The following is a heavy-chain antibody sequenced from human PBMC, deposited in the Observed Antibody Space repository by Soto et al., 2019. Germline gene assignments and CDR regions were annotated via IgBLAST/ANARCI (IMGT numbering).Heavy chain of an antibody. J-gene: IGHJ5*02. CDR3: ARGSGGNSGWGHWFDP. CDR2: VSHSGTT. Sequence: SETLSLTCAVSGSSIRSGYYWGWIRQPPEKGLEWIGSVSHSGTTFYTPSLSSRVTISIDTSNNQFSLRLTSVTAADSAVYYCARGSGGNSGWGHWFDPWGQGALVTVSS. D-gene: IGHD2-21*02. CDR1: GSSIRSGYY. V-gene: IGHV4-38-2*01.